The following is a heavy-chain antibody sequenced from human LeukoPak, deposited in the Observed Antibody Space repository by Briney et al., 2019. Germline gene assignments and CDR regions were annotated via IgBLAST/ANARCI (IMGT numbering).Heavy chain of an antibody. CDR1: GGSISSSSYY. D-gene: IGHD3-10*01. V-gene: IGHV4-39*07. CDR2: IYYSGIT. J-gene: IGHJ3*02. CDR3: ARSRGLVRNAFDI. Sequence: SETLSLTCTVSGGSISSSSYYWGWIRQPPGKGLERIGIIYYSGITYYNPSLKSRVTISVDTSKNQFSLKLSSVTAADTAVYYCARSRGLVRNAFDIWGQGTMVTVSS.